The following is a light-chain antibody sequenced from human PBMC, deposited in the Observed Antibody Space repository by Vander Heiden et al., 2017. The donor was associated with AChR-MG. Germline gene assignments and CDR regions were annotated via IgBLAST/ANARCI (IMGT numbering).Light chain of an antibody. CDR3: QVWDSGRDPVV. CDR1: NIACTT. J-gene: IGLJ2*01. CDR2: DDS. V-gene: IGLV3-21*02. Sequence: SYVLPQSPSVSVAPAQTAKTTCAGTNIACTTAHWYQQRPGQAPVLVVHDDSDRPSGIPERFSGSNSWNTATLTIGRVEDGDEADYYCQVWDSGRDPVVFGGGTKLTVL.